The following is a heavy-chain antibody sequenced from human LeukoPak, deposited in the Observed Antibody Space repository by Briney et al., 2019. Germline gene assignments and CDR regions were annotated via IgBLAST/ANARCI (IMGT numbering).Heavy chain of an antibody. CDR1: GGSISSYY. D-gene: IGHD6-13*01. CDR3: ARGTLYSSSWYAVYYGMDV. V-gene: IGHV4-59*01. Sequence: SETLSLTCTVSGGSISSYYWSWIRQPPGKGLEWIGYIYYSGSTNYNPSLKSRVTISVDTSKNQFSLKLSSVTAADTAVYYCARGTLYSSSWYAVYYGMDVWGQGTTVTVSS. J-gene: IGHJ6*02. CDR2: IYYSGST.